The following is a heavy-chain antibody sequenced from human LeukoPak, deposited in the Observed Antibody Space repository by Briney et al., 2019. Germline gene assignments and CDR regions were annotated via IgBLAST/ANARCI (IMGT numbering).Heavy chain of an antibody. J-gene: IGHJ4*02. CDR1: GFTFSSYE. CDR2: ISSSGSTI. Sequence: PGGSLRLSCAASGFTFSSYEMNWVRQAPGKGLEWVSYISSSGSTIYYADSVKGRFIISRDNAKNSLYLQMNSLRAEDTAVYYCARGGSSTSCFDYWGQGTLVTVSS. D-gene: IGHD2-2*01. V-gene: IGHV3-48*03. CDR3: ARGGSSTSCFDY.